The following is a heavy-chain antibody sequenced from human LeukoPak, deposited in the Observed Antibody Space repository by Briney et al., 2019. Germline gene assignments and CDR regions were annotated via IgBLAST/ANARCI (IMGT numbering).Heavy chain of an antibody. V-gene: IGHV3-48*03. CDR1: GFTFSSYE. CDR3: AKDRGLIAAAVDY. J-gene: IGHJ4*02. Sequence: GGSLRLSCAASGFTFSSYEMNWVRQAPGKGLEWVSYISSSGSTIYYADSVKGRFTISRDNAKNSLYLQMNSLRAEDTALYYCAKDRGLIAAAVDYWGQGTLVTVSS. CDR2: ISSSGSTI. D-gene: IGHD6-13*01.